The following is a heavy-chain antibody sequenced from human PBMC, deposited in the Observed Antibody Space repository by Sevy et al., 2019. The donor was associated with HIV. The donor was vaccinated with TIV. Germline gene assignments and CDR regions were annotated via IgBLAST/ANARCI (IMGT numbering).Heavy chain of an antibody. Sequence: GGSLRLSCAASGFTFSSYSMNWVRQAPGKGLEWVSSISSSSSYIYYADSVKGRFTISRDNAKNSLYLQMNSLRADDTAVYYCASWDLYDSSGYYGDYWGQGTLVTVSS. D-gene: IGHD3-22*01. CDR3: ASWDLYDSSGYYGDY. J-gene: IGHJ4*02. CDR1: GFTFSSYS. V-gene: IGHV3-21*01. CDR2: ISSSSSYI.